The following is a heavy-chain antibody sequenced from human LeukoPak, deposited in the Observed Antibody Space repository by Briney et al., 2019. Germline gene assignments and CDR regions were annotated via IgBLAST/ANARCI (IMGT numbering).Heavy chain of an antibody. Sequence: PGGSLRLSCAASGFTFSSYEMNWVRQAPGKGLEWVSYISSSGSTIYYADSVKGRFTTSRDNAKNSLYLQMNSLRAEDTAVYYCARDGYYYGSGSYYKVDFDYWGQGTLVTVSS. CDR2: ISSSGSTI. D-gene: IGHD3-10*01. J-gene: IGHJ4*02. CDR1: GFTFSSYE. CDR3: ARDGYYYGSGSYYKVDFDY. V-gene: IGHV3-48*03.